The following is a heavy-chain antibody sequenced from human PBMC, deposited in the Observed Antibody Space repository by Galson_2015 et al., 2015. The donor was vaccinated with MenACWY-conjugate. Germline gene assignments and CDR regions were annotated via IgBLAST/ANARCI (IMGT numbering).Heavy chain of an antibody. CDR2: IVPMLGIG. CDR3: ATFPISQYGMDV. V-gene: IGHV1-69*10. Sequence: VKVSCKASGGTFRSYAISWVRQAPGQGLEWMGRIVPMLGIGNYGQKFQGRVTITADKSTGTTYMELSSLRSEDTTVYYCATFPISQYGMDVWGQGTTVTVS. D-gene: IGHD1-14*01. J-gene: IGHJ6*02. CDR1: GGTFRSYA.